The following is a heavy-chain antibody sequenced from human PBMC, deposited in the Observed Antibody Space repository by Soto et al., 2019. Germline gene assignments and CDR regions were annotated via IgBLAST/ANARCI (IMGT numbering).Heavy chain of an antibody. V-gene: IGHV4-4*02. CDR2: IYHSGST. Sequence: SETLSLTCAVSGGSISSSNWWSWVRQPPGKGLEWIGEIYHSGSTNYNPSLKSRVTKSVDKSKNQFYLKLSSVTAADTAVYYCARWKGDYRSYYYGMDVWGQGTTVTVSS. CDR1: GGSISSSNW. J-gene: IGHJ6*02. CDR3: ARWKGDYRSYYYGMDV. D-gene: IGHD4-4*01.